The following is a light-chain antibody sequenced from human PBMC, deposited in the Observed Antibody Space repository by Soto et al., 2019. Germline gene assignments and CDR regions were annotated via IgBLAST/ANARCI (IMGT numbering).Light chain of an antibody. V-gene: IGLV2-14*01. Sequence: QFALTQPASVSGSPGQSITISCTGTSSDVGGYNYVSWYQQNPGKAPKLMIYDVSNRPSGVSNRFSGSKSGNTASLTISGLQAEDEADYYCSSYTSSSTLVFGGGTKLTVL. CDR2: DVS. CDR1: SSDVGGYNY. J-gene: IGLJ3*02. CDR3: SSYTSSSTLV.